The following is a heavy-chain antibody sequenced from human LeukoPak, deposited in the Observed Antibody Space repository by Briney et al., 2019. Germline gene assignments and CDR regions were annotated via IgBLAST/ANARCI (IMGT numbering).Heavy chain of an antibody. CDR1: GVTFSNHA. J-gene: IGHJ6*02. Sequence: GGSLRLSCAASGVTFSNHAMTWVRQAPGKGLEWVSGITGSGANTYYAESVKGRFTISRDNSRNTLYLQMNSLRAEDTAVYYCAKRSWAPAYGMDVWGQGTTVTVSS. CDR3: AKRSWAPAYGMDV. CDR2: ITGSGANT. V-gene: IGHV3-23*01. D-gene: IGHD1-26*01.